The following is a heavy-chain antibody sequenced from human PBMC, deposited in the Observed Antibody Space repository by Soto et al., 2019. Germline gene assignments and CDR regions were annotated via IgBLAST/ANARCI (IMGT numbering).Heavy chain of an antibody. D-gene: IGHD3-10*01. J-gene: IGHJ6*02. Sequence: GASVKVSCKASGYTFTSYDINWVRQATRQGLEWMGWMNPNSGNTGYAQKFQGRVTMTRNTSISTAYMELSSLRSEDTAVYYCASRYGWGSYYYYYYGLDDWGQGTMVTVSS. CDR2: MNPNSGNT. V-gene: IGHV1-8*01. CDR1: GYTFTSYD. CDR3: ASRYGWGSYYYYYYGLDD.